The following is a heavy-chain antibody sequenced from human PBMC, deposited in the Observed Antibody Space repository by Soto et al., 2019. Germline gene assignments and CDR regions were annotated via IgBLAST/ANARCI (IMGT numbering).Heavy chain of an antibody. CDR1: GFPFNSYS. D-gene: IGHD3-22*01. V-gene: IGHV3-21*01. J-gene: IGHJ4*02. Sequence: PGGALRLSCAACGFPFNSYSMNWVRPAPGKGLEWVSSISSSSSYIYYADSVKGRFTISRDNAKNSLYLQMNSLRAEDTAVYYCARLYYDSSGFDYWGQGTLVTVSS. CDR2: ISSSSSYI. CDR3: ARLYYDSSGFDY.